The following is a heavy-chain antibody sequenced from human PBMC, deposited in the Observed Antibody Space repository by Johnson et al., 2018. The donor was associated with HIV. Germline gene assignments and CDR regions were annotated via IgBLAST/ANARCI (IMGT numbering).Heavy chain of an antibody. J-gene: IGHJ3*01. CDR2: IKQDVIEK. CDR1: GFTFCSYW. Sequence: VQLVESGGGLVQPGGSLTLSCAASGFTFCSYWLSLVRQAPGKGLEWVANIKQDVIEKYYVDSVKGRFSISRYNAKTSLYLQMKSLRAEDTAVYYCAREQFADCSGGSCYSVPLAFDVWGHGTLVTVSS. V-gene: IGHV3-7*01. CDR3: AREQFADCSGGSCYSVPLAFDV. D-gene: IGHD2-15*01.